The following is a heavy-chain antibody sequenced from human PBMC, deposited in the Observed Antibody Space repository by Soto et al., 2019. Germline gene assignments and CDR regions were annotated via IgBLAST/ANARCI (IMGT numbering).Heavy chain of an antibody. CDR2: MHHTGGT. D-gene: IGHD3-10*01. J-gene: IGHJ4*02. V-gene: IGHV4-4*01. CDR1: GTSVSSTYW. Sequence: TLSLTCIVSGTSVSSTYWWTWVRQAPGKGLEWIGEMHHTGGTNYNPSLKSRVTISVDTSKNQFSLKLNSMTAADTAVYCCARHNYGSGSTYFDYWGQGTLVTVSS. CDR3: ARHNYGSGSTYFDY.